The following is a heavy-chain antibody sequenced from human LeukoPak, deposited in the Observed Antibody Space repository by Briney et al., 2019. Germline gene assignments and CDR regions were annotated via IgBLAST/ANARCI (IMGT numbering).Heavy chain of an antibody. D-gene: IGHD2/OR15-2a*01. J-gene: IGHJ3*02. CDR3: ARHNKAFDI. CDR2: IYYSGRT. V-gene: IGHV4-39*01. Sequence: SSETLSLTCSVSGGSISSISYYCGWIRQPPGKGLEWIGSIYYSGRTYYNPSLKSRVTISVDTSKSQFSLKLSSVTAADTAVYYCARHNKAFDIWGQGTMVTVSS. CDR1: GGSISSISYY.